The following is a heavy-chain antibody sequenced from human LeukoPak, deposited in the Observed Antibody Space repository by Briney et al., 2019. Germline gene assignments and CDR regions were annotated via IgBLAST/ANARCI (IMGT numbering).Heavy chain of an antibody. J-gene: IGHJ6*04. D-gene: IGHD2-8*01. CDR2: IYYSGST. V-gene: IGHV4-39*07. Sequence: SETLSLTCTVSGGSISSSSYYWGWIRQPPGKGLEWIGSIYYSGSTYYNPSLKSRVTISVDTSKSQFSLKLSSVTAADTAVYYCARAGYCTNGVCYGGLDGWGKGTTVTVSS. CDR3: ARAGYCTNGVCYGGLDG. CDR1: GGSISSSSYY.